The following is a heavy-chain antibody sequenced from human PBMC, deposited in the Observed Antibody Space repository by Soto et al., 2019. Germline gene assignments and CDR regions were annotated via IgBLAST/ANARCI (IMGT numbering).Heavy chain of an antibody. Sequence: EVQLVESGGGLVKPGESLRLSCVVSGFTFSSAWLHWVRQAPGKGLEWVGRIKSKTSGETTDYAAPVKGRFTISRDDSKNTGFLQMNSLKSEDTAVYYCTADYSGGTYPIDYWGQGSLVTVSS. J-gene: IGHJ4*02. CDR1: GFTFSSAW. V-gene: IGHV3-15*07. CDR3: TADYSGGTYPIDY. CDR2: IKSKTSGETT. D-gene: IGHD1-26*01.